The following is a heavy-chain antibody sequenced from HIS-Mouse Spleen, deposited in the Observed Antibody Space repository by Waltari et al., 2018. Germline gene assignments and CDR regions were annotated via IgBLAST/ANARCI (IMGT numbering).Heavy chain of an antibody. J-gene: IGHJ4*02. V-gene: IGHV4-34*01. D-gene: IGHD4-17*01. CDR3: ARGRAPATVTIGYYFDY. CDR2: SNHSGST. Sequence: QVQLQQWGAGLLKPSETLSLTCAVYGGSFSGYYWSWIRQAPGKGLEWIGESNHSGSTRYTPALTSRVTLSVDTSNTRYPLQLSMVAAADTAVYYSARGRAPATVTIGYYFDYWRQGNLVTVSS. CDR1: GGSFSGYY.